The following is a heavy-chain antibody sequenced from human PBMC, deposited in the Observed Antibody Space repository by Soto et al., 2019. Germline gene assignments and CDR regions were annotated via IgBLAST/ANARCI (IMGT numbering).Heavy chain of an antibody. CDR3: ARQSNDSSGYAGAFDI. V-gene: IGHV4-59*01. CDR2: IYYSGST. D-gene: IGHD3-22*01. CDR1: GGSISSYY. J-gene: IGHJ3*02. Sequence: PSDTLSLTCTVSGGSISSYYWSWIRQPPGKGLEWIGYIYYSGSTNYNPSLKSRVTISVDTSKNQFSLKLSSVTAADTAVYYCARQSNDSSGYAGAFDIWGEGTLVTV.